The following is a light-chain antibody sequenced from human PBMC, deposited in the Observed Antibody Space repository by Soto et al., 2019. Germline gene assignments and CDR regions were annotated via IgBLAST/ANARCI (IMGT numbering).Light chain of an antibody. CDR3: QQLNSYPRVT. CDR1: QGISSY. Sequence: DIQLTQSPSFLSASVGDRVTITCRASQGISSYLAWYQLETGKAPKLLIYAASTLQSGVPSRFSGSGSGTDFTLTISSLQPEDFATYCCQQLNSYPRVTFGGGTKVEIK. CDR2: AAS. J-gene: IGKJ4*01. V-gene: IGKV1-9*01.